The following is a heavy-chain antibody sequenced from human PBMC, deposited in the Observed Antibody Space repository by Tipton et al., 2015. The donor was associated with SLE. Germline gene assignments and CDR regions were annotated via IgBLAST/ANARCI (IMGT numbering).Heavy chain of an antibody. CDR1: GFTFSSYG. J-gene: IGHJ3*02. CDR3: VTTYYYGSDTLDI. V-gene: IGHV3-30*02. D-gene: IGHD3-10*01. CDR2: IRYTGSNT. Sequence: SLRLSCAASGFTFSSYGLHWVRQAPGKGLEWVSFIRYTGSNTYYADSVKGRFAISRDNSKNTVYLQMNSLRPEDTAVFYCVTTYYYGSDTLDIWGQGTMVTVSS.